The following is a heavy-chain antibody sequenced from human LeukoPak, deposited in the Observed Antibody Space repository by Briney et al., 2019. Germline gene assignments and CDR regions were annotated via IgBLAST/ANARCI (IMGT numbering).Heavy chain of an antibody. J-gene: IGHJ4*02. CDR3: ASSRTQWLVGGRFDY. CDR1: GGSISSYY. D-gene: IGHD6-19*01. V-gene: IGHV4-4*07. Sequence: SETLSLTCTVSGGSISSYYWSWIRQPAGKGLEWIGRIYDSGSTRYNPSLKSRVTMSVDTSKNQFSLKLTSVTAADTAVYYCASSRTQWLVGGRFDYWGQGTLVTVSS. CDR2: IYDSGST.